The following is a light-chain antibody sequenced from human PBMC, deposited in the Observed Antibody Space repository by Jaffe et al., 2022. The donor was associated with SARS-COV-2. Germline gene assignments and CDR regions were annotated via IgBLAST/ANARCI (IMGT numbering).Light chain of an antibody. CDR1: ESVSDW. CDR2: KAS. V-gene: IGKV1-5*03. CDR3: HQHSNYPGT. Sequence: DIQVTQSPSILPASVGDRVAITCRASESVSDWLAWFQQKPGKAPKLLIYKASTLETGVPSRFSGSGSGTQFTLTISSLQADDFATYFCHQHSNYPGTFGQGTKVEHK. J-gene: IGKJ1*01.